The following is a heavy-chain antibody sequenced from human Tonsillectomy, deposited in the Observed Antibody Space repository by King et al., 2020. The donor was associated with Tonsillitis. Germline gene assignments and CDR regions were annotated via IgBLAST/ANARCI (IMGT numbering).Heavy chain of an antibody. CDR1: GFTVSGNY. Sequence: VQLVESGGGLVQPGGSLRVSCAASGFTVSGNYMSWLRQAPGKGLEWVSVIYSGGSTYYADSVKGRFTISRDNSKNTLYLQMNSLRAEVTALYYCARHRGVGTTEDAFDIWGQGTMVTVSS. D-gene: IGHD1-26*01. J-gene: IGHJ3*02. CDR2: IYSGGST. V-gene: IGHV3-66*04. CDR3: ARHRGVGTTEDAFDI.